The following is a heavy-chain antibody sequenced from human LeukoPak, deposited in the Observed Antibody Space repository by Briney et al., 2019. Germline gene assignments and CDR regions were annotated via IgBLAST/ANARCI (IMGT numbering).Heavy chain of an antibody. J-gene: IGHJ4*02. Sequence: PGGSLRLSCAASGFTFSSDAMRWVRQAPGKGLEWVSAISSSGGSTYYAESVKGRFTTSRDNAKNTLYLQMNSLRAEDTAVYYCARDWFHAIDYWGQGTLITVSS. CDR3: ARDWFHAIDY. V-gene: IGHV3-23*01. CDR2: ISSSGGST. D-gene: IGHD2/OR15-2a*01. CDR1: GFTFSSDA.